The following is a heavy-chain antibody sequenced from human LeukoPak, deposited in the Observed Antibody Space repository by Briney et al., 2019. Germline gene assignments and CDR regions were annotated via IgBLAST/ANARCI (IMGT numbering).Heavy chain of an antibody. CDR1: GGSISSYY. CDR2: IYYSGST. Sequence: SETLSLTCTVSGGSISSYYWSWIRQPPGKGLEWIGYIYYSGSTNYNPSLKSRVTISVDTSKNQFSLKLSSVTAADTAVYYCARYVVVAAYFDYWGQGTLVTVSS. J-gene: IGHJ4*02. V-gene: IGHV4-59*01. D-gene: IGHD2-21*02. CDR3: ARYVVVAAYFDY.